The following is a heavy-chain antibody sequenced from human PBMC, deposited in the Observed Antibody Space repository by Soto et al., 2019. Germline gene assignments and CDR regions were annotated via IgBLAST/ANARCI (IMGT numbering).Heavy chain of an antibody. V-gene: IGHV1-3*01. D-gene: IGHD6-19*01. CDR1: GYTFTSYA. Sequence: QVQLVQSGAEVKKPGASVKVSCKASGYTFTSYAMHWVRQAHGQRLEWMGWINAGNGNTKYSQKFQGRVTITRDTSASTAYMELSSLRSEDTAVYYCARGEESGWHGAPFDYWGQGTLVTVSS. J-gene: IGHJ4*02. CDR2: INAGNGNT. CDR3: ARGEESGWHGAPFDY.